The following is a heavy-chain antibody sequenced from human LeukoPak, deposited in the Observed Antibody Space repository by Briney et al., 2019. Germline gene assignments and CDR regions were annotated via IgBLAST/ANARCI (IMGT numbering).Heavy chain of an antibody. D-gene: IGHD5-18*01. CDR3: ATRGGGGYSYGIVDV. CDR2: IIPIFGTA. J-gene: IGHJ6*04. V-gene: IGHV1-69*06. Sequence: GASVKVSCKASGGTFSSYAISWVRQAPGQGLEWMGGIIPIFGTANYAQKFQGRVTITADKSTSTAYMELSGLRSEDTAVYYCATRGGGGYSYGIVDVWGKGTTVTVSS. CDR1: GGTFSSYA.